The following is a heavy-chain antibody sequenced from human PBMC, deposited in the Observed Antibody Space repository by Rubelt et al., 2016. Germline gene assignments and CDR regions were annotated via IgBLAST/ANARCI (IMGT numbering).Heavy chain of an antibody. V-gene: IGHV6-1*01. D-gene: IGHD6-13*01. CDR1: GDSVSSNSAA. CDR3: ARAAAAFPGRDV. Sequence: QVQLQQSGPGLVKPPQTLSLTCAISGDSVSSNSAAWNWIRQSPSRGLEWLGRTYYRSKWYNDYAVSRNGRRTINPDTSKKQLSLQRNSVTSEDTAVYDCARAAAAFPGRDVWGQGTTVTVSS. CDR2: TYYRSKWYN. J-gene: IGHJ6*02.